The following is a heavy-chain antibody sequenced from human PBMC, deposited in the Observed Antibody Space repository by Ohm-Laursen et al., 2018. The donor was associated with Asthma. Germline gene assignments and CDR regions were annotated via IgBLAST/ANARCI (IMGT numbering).Heavy chain of an antibody. J-gene: IGHJ4*02. CDR2: IQPLGGAA. Sequence: SLRLSCAASGDTFSIFGNSWMAWVRQAPGKGLEWLAKIQPLGGAAVYADSVKGRFTISRDNAKSSLYLQMTSLRAEDTAFYYCAVSIYAYGEGAYWGQGTLVTVSS. CDR3: AVSIYAYGEGAY. D-gene: IGHD3-10*01. CDR1: GDTFSIFGNSW. V-gene: IGHV3-7*05.